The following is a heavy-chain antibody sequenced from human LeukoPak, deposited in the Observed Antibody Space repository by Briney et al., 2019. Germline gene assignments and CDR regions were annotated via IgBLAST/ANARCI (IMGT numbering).Heavy chain of an antibody. D-gene: IGHD3-22*01. Sequence: GGSLRLSCAASGFTFSSYGMHWVRQAPGKGLEWVAVISYDGSNKYYADSVKGRFTISRDNSKNTLYLQMNSLRAEDTAVYYCAKLTAQPRRYYYDSSGYAYWGQGTLVTVSS. CDR3: AKLTAQPRRYYYDSSGYAY. J-gene: IGHJ4*02. CDR1: GFTFSSYG. CDR2: ISYDGSNK. V-gene: IGHV3-30*18.